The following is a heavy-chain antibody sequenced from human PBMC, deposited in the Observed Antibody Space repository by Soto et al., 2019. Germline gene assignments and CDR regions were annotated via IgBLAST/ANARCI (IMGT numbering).Heavy chain of an antibody. D-gene: IGHD3-10*01. V-gene: IGHV3-23*01. J-gene: IGHJ4*02. CDR3: ARGSTDSYPGSRILDF. CDR1: GFKFSNYA. Sequence: PGGSLRLSCAASGFKFSNYAMSWVRQAPGKGLEWVSLISATGGDAKYADSVRGRFTISRDNSKNTLYLQMSSLRAEDSAVYYCARGSTDSYPGSRILDFWGRGTLVTVSS. CDR2: ISATGGDA.